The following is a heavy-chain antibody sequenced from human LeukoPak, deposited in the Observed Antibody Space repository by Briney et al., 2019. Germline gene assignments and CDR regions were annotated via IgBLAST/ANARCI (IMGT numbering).Heavy chain of an antibody. CDR3: ARGPFWSVYYDD. CDR2: ISSSGSTI. J-gene: IGHJ4*02. D-gene: IGHD3-3*01. V-gene: IGHV3-11*01. Sequence: GGSLRLSCAASGFTFSDYYMSWIRQAPGQGLEWVSYISSSGSTIYYTDSVKGRFTVSRDNAKNSLYLQMNRLRAEDTAVYYCARGPFWSVYYDDWGQGTLVTVSS. CDR1: GFTFSDYY.